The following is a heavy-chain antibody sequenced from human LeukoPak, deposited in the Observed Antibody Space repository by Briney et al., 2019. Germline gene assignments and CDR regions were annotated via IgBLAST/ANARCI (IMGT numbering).Heavy chain of an antibody. CDR2: ISSSSSYI. J-gene: IGHJ6*02. D-gene: IGHD2-2*02. CDR3: ARDEPHCSSTSCYTEYYYYYGMDV. Sequence: GGSLRLSCAASGFTFSSYSMNWVRQAPGKGLERVSSISSSSSYIYYADSVKGRFTISRDNAKNSLYLQMNSLRAEDTAVYYCARDEPHCSSTSCYTEYYYYYGMDVWGQGTTVTVSS. CDR1: GFTFSSYS. V-gene: IGHV3-21*01.